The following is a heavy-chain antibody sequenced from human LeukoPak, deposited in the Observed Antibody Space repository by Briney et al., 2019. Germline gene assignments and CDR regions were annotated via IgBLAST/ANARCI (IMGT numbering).Heavy chain of an antibody. Sequence: GGSLRLSCAASGFTFSSYWMSWVRQAPGKGLEWVSAITDNGATTYYADSVKGRFTISRDNSKNTLYLQMISLRAEDTAVYYCARAGDCTNGICYTADFDYWGQGTLVTVSS. V-gene: IGHV3-23*01. CDR3: ARAGDCTNGICYTADFDY. D-gene: IGHD2-8*01. CDR1: GFTFSSYW. CDR2: ITDNGATT. J-gene: IGHJ4*02.